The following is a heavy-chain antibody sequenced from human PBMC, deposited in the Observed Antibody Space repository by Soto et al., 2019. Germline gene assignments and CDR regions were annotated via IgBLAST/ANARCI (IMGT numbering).Heavy chain of an antibody. CDR2: ISGDGGTT. J-gene: IGHJ6*02. CDR1: GFTFSKYP. Sequence: PGGSLRLSCTASGFTFSKYPMHWVRQAPGKGLEYVSAISGDGGTTFYADSVRGRFTMSRDNLKNTLYLQMRSLRVEDMAVYYCARGQIPYGLDVWGQGTKVTVSS. CDR3: ARGQIPYGLDV. V-gene: IGHV3-64*02.